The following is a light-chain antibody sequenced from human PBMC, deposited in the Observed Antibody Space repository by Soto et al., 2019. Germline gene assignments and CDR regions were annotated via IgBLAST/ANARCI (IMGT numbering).Light chain of an antibody. CDR3: QQYQNSPRT. J-gene: IGKJ1*01. CDR1: QSVNGNY. Sequence: ETVLTQSPGTLSLSPGERATLSCRASQSVNGNYLAWYQQKPGQAPRLLIYGTSSRATGIPDRFSGSGSGTDFTLTISRLEPEDFAVYYCQQYQNSPRTFGQGTKVDIK. CDR2: GTS. V-gene: IGKV3-20*01.